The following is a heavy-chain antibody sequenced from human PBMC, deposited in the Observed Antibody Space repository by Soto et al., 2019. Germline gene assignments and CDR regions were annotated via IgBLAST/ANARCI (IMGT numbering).Heavy chain of an antibody. CDR3: ARAGVGVTARVVNNAFDI. CDR2: IIPIFGTA. V-gene: IGHV1-69*13. Sequence: AASVKVSCKASGGTFSSYAISWVRQAPGQGLEWMGGIIPIFGTANYAQKFQGRVTITADESTSTAYMELSSLRSEDTAVYYCARAGVGVTARVVNNAFDIWGQGTMVTVSS. J-gene: IGHJ3*02. D-gene: IGHD3-22*01. CDR1: GGTFSSYA.